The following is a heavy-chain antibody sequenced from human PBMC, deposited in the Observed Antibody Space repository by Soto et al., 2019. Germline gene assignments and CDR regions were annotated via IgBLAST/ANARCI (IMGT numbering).Heavy chain of an antibody. CDR3: ARVAIDSGGVIAVTYALDV. CDR1: GVPFSSFG. V-gene: IGHV3-30*03. Sequence: PGGSMRLSCAASGVPFSSFGMHWVRKDPGKGLEWVAVISYDGSNKYYADSVKGRFTISRDDSKNTLYLQMNSLRAEDTAVYYCARVAIDSGGVIAVTYALDVWGQGTTVTVSS. D-gene: IGHD3-16*02. J-gene: IGHJ6*02. CDR2: ISYDGSNK.